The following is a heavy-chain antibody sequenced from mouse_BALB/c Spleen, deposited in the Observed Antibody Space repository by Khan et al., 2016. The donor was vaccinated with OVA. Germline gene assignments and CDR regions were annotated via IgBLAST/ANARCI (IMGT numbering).Heavy chain of an antibody. CDR2: ISYSGST. CDR1: GYSITSGYA. CDR3: ARKNYYVYAMDY. Sequence: EVQLQESGPGLVKPSQSLSLTCTVTGYSITSGYAWNWIRQFPGNKLEWMGYISYSGSTSYNPSLRSRISITRDTSKNQFFLPLNSVTTEDTATYYCARKNYYVYAMDYWGQGTSVTVSS. D-gene: IGHD1-1*01. V-gene: IGHV3-2*02. J-gene: IGHJ4*01.